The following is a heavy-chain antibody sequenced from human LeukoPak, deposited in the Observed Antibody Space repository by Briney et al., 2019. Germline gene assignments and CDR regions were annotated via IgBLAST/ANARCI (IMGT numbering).Heavy chain of an antibody. V-gene: IGHV3-48*03. CDR3: SELGITMIGGV. Sequence: PGGSLRLSCAASGFTFSSYAMSWVRQAPGKGLEWVSYISSSGSTIYYADSVKGRFTISRDNAKNSLYLQMISLRAEDTVVYYCSELGITMIGGVWGKGTTVTISS. D-gene: IGHD3-10*02. CDR1: GFTFSSYA. CDR2: ISSSGSTI. J-gene: IGHJ6*04.